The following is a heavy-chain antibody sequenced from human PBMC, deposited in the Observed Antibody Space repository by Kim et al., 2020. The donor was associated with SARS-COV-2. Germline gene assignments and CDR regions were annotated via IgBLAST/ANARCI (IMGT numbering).Heavy chain of an antibody. CDR2: INHSGST. V-gene: IGHV4-34*01. J-gene: IGHJ2*01. CDR1: GGSFSGYY. Sequence: SENLSLTCAVYGGSFSGYYWSWIRQPPGKGLEWIGEINHSGSTNYNPSLKSRVTISVDTSKNQFSLKLSSVTAADTAVYYCARAAAVTGTGYFDLWGRGTLVTVSS. D-gene: IGHD6-13*01. CDR3: ARAAAVTGTGYFDL.